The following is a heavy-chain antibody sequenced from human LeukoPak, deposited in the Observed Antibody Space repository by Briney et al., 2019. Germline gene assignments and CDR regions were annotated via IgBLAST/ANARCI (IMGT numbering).Heavy chain of an antibody. CDR3: AKWPSGSYFRYYFDY. CDR2: ISDSGGST. CDR1: GFTLSSYA. D-gene: IGHD3-10*01. Sequence: PGGSLRLSCAASGFTLSSYAMSWVRQAPGKGLEWVSAISDSGGSTYYADSVKGRFTISRDSSRNTVYLQMNSQRAEDTAVYYCAKWPSGSYFRYYFDYWGQGMLVTVSS. V-gene: IGHV3-23*01. J-gene: IGHJ4*02.